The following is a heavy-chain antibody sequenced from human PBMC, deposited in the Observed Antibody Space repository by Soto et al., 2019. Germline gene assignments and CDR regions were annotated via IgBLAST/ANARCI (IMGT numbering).Heavy chain of an antibody. CDR1: GFTFSSYG. CDR2: ISYDGSNK. J-gene: IGHJ4*02. CDR3: AKDSNYYDSSGSLDY. D-gene: IGHD3-22*01. Sequence: PGGSLRLSCAASGFTFSSYGMHWVRQAPGKGLEWVAVISYDGSNKYYAESVKGRFTISRDNSKNTPYLQMNSLRAEDTAVYYCAKDSNYYDSSGSLDYWGQGPLVTVSS. V-gene: IGHV3-30*18.